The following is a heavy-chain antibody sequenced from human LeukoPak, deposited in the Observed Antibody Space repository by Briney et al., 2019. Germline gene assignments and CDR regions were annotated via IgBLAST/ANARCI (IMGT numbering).Heavy chain of an antibody. Sequence: GESLKISCKGSGYSFTSYWIGWVRQMPGKGLEWMGIIYPGDSDTRYSPSFQGQVTISADKSINTAYLQWSSLKASDTAMYYCARHRQGYCSGGNCYGSYYFDYWGQGTLVAVSS. V-gene: IGHV5-51*01. CDR1: GYSFTSYW. CDR3: ARHRQGYCSGGNCYGSYYFDY. J-gene: IGHJ4*02. D-gene: IGHD2-15*01. CDR2: IYPGDSDT.